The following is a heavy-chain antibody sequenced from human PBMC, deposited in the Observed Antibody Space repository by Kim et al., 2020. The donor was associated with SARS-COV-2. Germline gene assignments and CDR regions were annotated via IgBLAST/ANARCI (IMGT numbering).Heavy chain of an antibody. Sequence: GGSLRLSCAASGFTFSSYAMHWVRQAPGKGLEWVAVISYDGSNKYYADSVKGRFTISRDNSKNTLYLQMNSLRAEDTAVYYCARDDRLPFFVGWRKNDAFDIWGQGTMVTVSS. J-gene: IGHJ3*02. CDR2: ISYDGSNK. D-gene: IGHD3-10*01. CDR1: GFTFSSYA. V-gene: IGHV3-30-3*01. CDR3: ARDDRLPFFVGWRKNDAFDI.